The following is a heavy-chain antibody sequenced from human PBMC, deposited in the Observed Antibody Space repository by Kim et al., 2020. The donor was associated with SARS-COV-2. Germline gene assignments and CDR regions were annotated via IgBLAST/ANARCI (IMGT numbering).Heavy chain of an antibody. V-gene: IGHV1-18*01. J-gene: IGHJ4*02. Sequence: NYAQKLQGRVTMTTDTSTSTAYMELRSLRSADTAVYYCARDAAGGTLDYWGQGTLVTVSS. D-gene: IGHD1-7*01. CDR3: ARDAAGGTLDY.